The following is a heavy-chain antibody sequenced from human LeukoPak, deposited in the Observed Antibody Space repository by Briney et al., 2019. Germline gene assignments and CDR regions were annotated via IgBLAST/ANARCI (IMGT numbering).Heavy chain of an antibody. Sequence: ASVKVSCKASGYTFTSYGISWVRQAPGQGLEWMGWISAYNGNTNYAQKLQGRVTMTTDTSTSTAYMELRSLRSDDTAVYYCARGIRHSSGWRYDAFDIWGQGTMVTVSS. V-gene: IGHV1-18*01. D-gene: IGHD6-19*01. CDR1: GYTFTSYG. CDR2: ISAYNGNT. CDR3: ARGIRHSSGWRYDAFDI. J-gene: IGHJ3*02.